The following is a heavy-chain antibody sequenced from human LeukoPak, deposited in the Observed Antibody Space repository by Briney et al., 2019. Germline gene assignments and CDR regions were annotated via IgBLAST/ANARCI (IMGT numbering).Heavy chain of an antibody. CDR3: AKVPRGIAAAGTCYFDY. CDR1: GFTFSNYA. J-gene: IGHJ4*02. V-gene: IGHV3-23*01. Sequence: GGSLRLSCAASSGFTFSNYAMSWVRQAPGKGLEWVSAISGSGGSTYYADSVKGRFTISRDNSKNTLYLQMNSLRAEDTAVYYCAKVPRGIAAAGTCYFDYWGQGTLVTVSS. D-gene: IGHD6-13*01. CDR2: ISGSGGST.